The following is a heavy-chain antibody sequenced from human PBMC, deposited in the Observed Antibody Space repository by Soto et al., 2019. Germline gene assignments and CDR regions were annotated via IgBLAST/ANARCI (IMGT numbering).Heavy chain of an antibody. CDR3: ARGGVAARKGTWFDP. V-gene: IGHV4-59*01. J-gene: IGHJ5*02. CDR1: GGSISWYY. D-gene: IGHD6-25*01. CDR2: IHYSGST. Sequence: SETLSLTCTVSGGSISWYYWGWIRQPPGKGLEWIGYIHYSGSTNYNPSLRSRVTISLDTPNNKFSLKVNYMTAEDTAIYYCARGGVAARKGTWFDPWGQGTLVTVSS.